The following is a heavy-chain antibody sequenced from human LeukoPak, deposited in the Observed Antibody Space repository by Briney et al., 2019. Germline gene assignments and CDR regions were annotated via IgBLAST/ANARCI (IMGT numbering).Heavy chain of an antibody. D-gene: IGHD6-13*01. Sequence: GGSLRLSCAASGFTFSSYSMNWVRQAPGKGLEWVSYISSSSSTIYYADSVKGRFTISRDNAKNSLYLQMNSLRAEDTAVYYCARGGWYSSSWSDYWGQGTLVTVSS. V-gene: IGHV3-48*01. CDR2: ISSSSSTI. CDR1: GFTFSSYS. CDR3: ARGGWYSSSWSDY. J-gene: IGHJ4*02.